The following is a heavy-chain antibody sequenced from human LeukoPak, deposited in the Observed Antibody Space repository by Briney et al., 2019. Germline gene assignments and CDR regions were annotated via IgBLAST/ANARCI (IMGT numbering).Heavy chain of an antibody. D-gene: IGHD3-22*01. V-gene: IGHV1-69*05. Sequence: SVKVSCKASGGTFSSYAISWVRQAPGQGLEWMGGIIPIFGTANYAQKFQGRVTITTDESTSTAYMELSSLRSEDTAVYYCARGGDYYDSRPCYYMDVWGKGTTVTVSS. CDR2: IIPIFGTA. CDR3: ARGGDYYDSRPCYYMDV. J-gene: IGHJ6*03. CDR1: GGTFSSYA.